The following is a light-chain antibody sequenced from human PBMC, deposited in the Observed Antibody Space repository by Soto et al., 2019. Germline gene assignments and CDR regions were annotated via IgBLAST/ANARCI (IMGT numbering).Light chain of an antibody. CDR1: SSDVGGYNY. V-gene: IGLV2-14*01. J-gene: IGLJ2*01. Sequence: QSVLTQPASVSGSPGQSLTISCTGTSSDVGGYNYVSWYQQHPGKAPKLMIYDVSNRPSGVSNRFSGSKSGNTASLTISGLQAEDEADYYCSSYTSSSTYVVFGGGTQLTVL. CDR3: SSYTSSSTYVV. CDR2: DVS.